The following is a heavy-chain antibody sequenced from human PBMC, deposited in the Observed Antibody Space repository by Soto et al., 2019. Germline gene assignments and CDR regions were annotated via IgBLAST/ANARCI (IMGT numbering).Heavy chain of an antibody. V-gene: IGHV3-73*01. D-gene: IGHD2-2*01. CDR2: IRSKADSYAT. CDR1: GFTFSGSH. J-gene: IGHJ4*02. CDR3: SRQTVSCHDY. Sequence: GGSLRLSCAASGFTFSGSHMHWVRQASGKGLEWVGHIRSKADSYATAYAASVKGRFTISRDDSKNTAYLQMNSLKTEDTAVYSCSRQTVSCHDYWGQGTLVTVSS.